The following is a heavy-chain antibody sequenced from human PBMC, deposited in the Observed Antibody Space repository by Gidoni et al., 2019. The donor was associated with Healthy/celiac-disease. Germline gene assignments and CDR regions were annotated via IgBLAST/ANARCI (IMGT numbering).Heavy chain of an antibody. CDR2: IYYSGST. CDR3: ARSPASGSYYYFDY. V-gene: IGHV4-59*01. CDR1: GGSISSYY. Sequence: QVQLQESGPGLVKPSETLSLTCTVSGGSISSYYWSWIRQPPGKGLEWIGYIYYSGSTNYNPSLKSRVTISVDTSKNQFSLKLSSVTAADTAVYYCARSPASGSYYYFDYWGQGTLVTVSS. J-gene: IGHJ4*02. D-gene: IGHD1-26*01.